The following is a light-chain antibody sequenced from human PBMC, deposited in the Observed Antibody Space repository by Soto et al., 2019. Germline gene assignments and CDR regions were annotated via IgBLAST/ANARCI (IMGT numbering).Light chain of an antibody. CDR2: EDN. V-gene: IGLV6-57*02. CDR1: SGSIASNY. J-gene: IGLJ3*02. Sequence: NFMLTQPHSVSGSPGKTVTISCTGSSGSIASNYVQWYQQRPGSAPTTVIYEDNQRPSGVPDRFSGSVDRSSTSASLTIVELKNEDEADYSGQSYDNTNQVFGGGTKLTVL. CDR3: QSYDNTNQV.